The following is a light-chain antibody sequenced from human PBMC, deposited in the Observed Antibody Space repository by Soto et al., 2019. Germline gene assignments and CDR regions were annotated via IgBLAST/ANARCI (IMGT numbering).Light chain of an antibody. CDR3: SSYINTNTLV. CDR1: SSDVGDYKS. V-gene: IGLV2-14*01. Sequence: QSTLTQPASVSGSPGQSIAISCTGTSSDVGDYKSVSWYQQHPGKVPKLVIFEVSNRPSGVSNRFSGSKSDNTASLTISGLQAEDEADYFCSSYINTNTLVFGGGTKVTVL. CDR2: EVS. J-gene: IGLJ2*01.